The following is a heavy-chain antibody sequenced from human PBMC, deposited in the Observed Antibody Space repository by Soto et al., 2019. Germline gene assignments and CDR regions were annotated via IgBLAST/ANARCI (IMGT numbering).Heavy chain of an antibody. J-gene: IGHJ6*02. V-gene: IGHV4-59*03. CDR1: GGSITGYY. CDR3: AASIFYYGMDA. CDR2: IYHSGAT. Sequence: KPSETLSLTCTVSGGSITGYYWSWIRQPPGKGLELIGYIYHSGATEYTPSLKSRVTISVDKSENQFSLQMRSVSAADTAIYYCAASIFYYGMDAWGQGTTVTVSS.